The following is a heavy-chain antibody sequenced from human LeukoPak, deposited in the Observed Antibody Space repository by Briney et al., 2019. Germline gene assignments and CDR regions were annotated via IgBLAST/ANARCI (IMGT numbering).Heavy chain of an antibody. V-gene: IGHV4-59*01. CDR2: IYYSGST. D-gene: IGHD2-2*01. J-gene: IGHJ4*02. Sequence: KPSGTLALTFTVSGGSISSYYWSGIRQPPGKGLGGIGYIYYSGSTNYNPSLRSRVTISVDTSKTQFSLKLSSVTAAATAVYYCASLYCSSTSCYGDYWGQGTLVTVSS. CDR1: GGSISSYY. CDR3: ASLYCSSTSCYGDY.